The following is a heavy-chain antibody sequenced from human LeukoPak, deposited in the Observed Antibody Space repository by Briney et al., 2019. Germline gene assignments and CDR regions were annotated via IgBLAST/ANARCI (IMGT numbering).Heavy chain of an antibody. D-gene: IGHD3-10*01. V-gene: IGHV1-2*02. CDR3: ARGFVVRGVSPIRPPLSGAFHI. Sequence: GASVKVSCKASGYNFTGYYMHWVRQAPGQGLEWMGWINPNSGGTNYAQKFQGGVTMTRDTSISTAYMDLSGLRSDDTAVYYCARGFVVRGVSPIRPPLSGAFHIWGQGTMVTVSS. CDR2: INPNSGGT. CDR1: GYNFTGYY. J-gene: IGHJ3*02.